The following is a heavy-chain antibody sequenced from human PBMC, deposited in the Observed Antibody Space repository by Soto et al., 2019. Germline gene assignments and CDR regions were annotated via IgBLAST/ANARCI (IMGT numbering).Heavy chain of an antibody. CDR2: NYYSGIT. D-gene: IGHD2-15*01. J-gene: IGHJ6*02. CDR3: FSCSSNAGLYYGFAV. V-gene: IGHV4-31*03. Sequence: PSDTLSLTCTVSGGSISIGGYYWTWIRQHPGKGLEWIGYNYYSGITYYNPSLKSRVTISLDTSKNQFSLKLSSVTAADTAVYNCFSCSSNAGLYYGFAVWGQGTTVTVSS. CDR1: GGSISIGGYY.